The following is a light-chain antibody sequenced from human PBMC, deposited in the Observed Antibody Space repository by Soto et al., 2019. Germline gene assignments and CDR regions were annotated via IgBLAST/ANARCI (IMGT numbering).Light chain of an antibody. CDR3: HQYNNWPWT. J-gene: IGKJ1*01. V-gene: IGKV3-15*01. CDR2: AAS. Sequence: EIVLTQSPGTLSLSPGERATLSCRASERLSSFYLAWYQQRPGQPPRLLIYAASTRATGIPVRFSGSGSETEFTLTIRSLQSEDSALYYCHQYNNWPWTFGQGTKVDI. CDR1: ERLSSFY.